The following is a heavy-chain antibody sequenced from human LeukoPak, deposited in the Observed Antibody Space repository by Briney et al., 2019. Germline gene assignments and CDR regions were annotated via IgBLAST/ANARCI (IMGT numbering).Heavy chain of an antibody. CDR2: VSHSGST. CDR3: ASNVDHSKFGSYYYYMDV. J-gene: IGHJ6*03. CDR1: GDSVSSADYY. V-gene: IGHV4-30-2*01. D-gene: IGHD4-11*01. Sequence: SETLSLTCTVSGDSVSSADYYWSWIRQPPGTNLEWIGYVSHSGSTYYNPSLKSRVTISVDRSKNQFSLKLSSVTAADTAVYYCASNVDHSKFGSYYYYMDVWGKGTTVTVSS.